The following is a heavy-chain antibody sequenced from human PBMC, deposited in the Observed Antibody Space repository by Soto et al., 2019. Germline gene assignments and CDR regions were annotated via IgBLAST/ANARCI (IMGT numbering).Heavy chain of an antibody. J-gene: IGHJ4*02. D-gene: IGHD3-10*01. CDR3: VPGASNFDY. CDR2: IRGAGGTT. V-gene: IGHV3-23*01. Sequence: GGSLRLSCAVPGGIFHGYGMHWVRQAPGQGLEWVSSIRGAGGTTEYADSVKGRFAISRDNSKNTLYLQMNSLRAEDTAVYYCVPGASNFDYWGQGTLVTVSS. CDR1: GGIFHGYG.